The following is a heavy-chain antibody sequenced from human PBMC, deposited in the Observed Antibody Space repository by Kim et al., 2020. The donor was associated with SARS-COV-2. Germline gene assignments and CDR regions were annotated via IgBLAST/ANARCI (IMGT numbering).Heavy chain of an antibody. CDR2: TRNKANNYTT. D-gene: IGHD3-10*01. J-gene: IGHJ3*01. CDR3: TRVRCISFYKGYFIDV. Sequence: GGSLRLSCAVSGFSFSDHYIDWVRQAPGKGLEWVGRTRNKANNYTTEYAASVKGRFTISRDDSENSLFLQMDSLKTEDTAVYYCTRVRCISFYKGYFIDV. CDR1: GFSFSDHY. V-gene: IGHV3-72*01.